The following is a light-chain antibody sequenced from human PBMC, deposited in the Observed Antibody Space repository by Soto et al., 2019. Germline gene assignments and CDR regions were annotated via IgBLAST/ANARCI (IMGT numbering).Light chain of an antibody. CDR3: HQYGSSPLT. CDR2: GAS. CDR1: QSVSSSY. V-gene: IGKV3-20*01. J-gene: IGKJ4*01. Sequence: EIVLTQSPGTLSLSPGERATLSCRASQSVSSSYLAWYQQKPGQAPRLLIYGASSRATGIPDRFSGSGSGTAFTLTISSLETEDFAVYYCHQYGSSPLTFGGGTKVEIK.